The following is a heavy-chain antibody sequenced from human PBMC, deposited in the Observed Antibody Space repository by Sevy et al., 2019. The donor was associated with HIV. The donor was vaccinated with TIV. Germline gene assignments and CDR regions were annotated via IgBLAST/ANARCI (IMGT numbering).Heavy chain of an antibody. CDR2: ISTYNGKT. Sequence: ASVKVSCMASGYTFSRSVITWVRQAPGQGLEWMGWISTYNGKTNYAQKFQDRVTMTTDTSTNTAYMERRSLRSDDTASYFCARGRGIAVAGGGYYSDYWGQGSLVTVSS. V-gene: IGHV1-18*04. J-gene: IGHJ4*02. CDR3: ARGRGIAVAGGGYYSDY. CDR1: GYTFSRSV. D-gene: IGHD6-19*01.